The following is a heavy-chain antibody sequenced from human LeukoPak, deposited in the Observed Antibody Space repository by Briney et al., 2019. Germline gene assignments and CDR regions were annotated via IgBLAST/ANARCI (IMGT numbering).Heavy chain of an antibody. CDR1: GYTFTGYY. CDR2: INPNSGGT. CDR3: ARGFTFRNYYYYMDV. Sequence: GASVKVSCKASGYTFTGYYMHWVRQAPGQGLEWMGWINPNSGGTNYAQKFQGRVTMTRDTSISTAYMELSRLRSDDTAVYYCARGFTFRNYYYYMDVWGKGTTVTISS. J-gene: IGHJ6*03. V-gene: IGHV1-2*02. D-gene: IGHD3-10*01.